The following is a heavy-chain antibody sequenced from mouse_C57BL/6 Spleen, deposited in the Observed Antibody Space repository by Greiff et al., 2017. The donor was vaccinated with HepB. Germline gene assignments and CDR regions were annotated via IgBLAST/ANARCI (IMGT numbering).Heavy chain of an antibody. J-gene: IGHJ3*01. D-gene: IGHD1-1*01. Sequence: QVQLKQPGAELVKPGASVKLSCKASGYTFTSYWMQWVKQRPGQGLEWIGEIDPSDSYTNYNQKFKGKAKLTVDTSSSTAYMQLSSLTSEDSAVYYCARGYGSSSTWFAYWGQGTLVTVSA. CDR1: GYTFTSYW. CDR3: ARGYGSSSTWFAY. V-gene: IGHV1-50*01. CDR2: IDPSDSYT.